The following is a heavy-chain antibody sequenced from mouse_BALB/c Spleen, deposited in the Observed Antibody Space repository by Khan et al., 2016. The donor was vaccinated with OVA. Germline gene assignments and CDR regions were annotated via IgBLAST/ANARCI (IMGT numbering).Heavy chain of an antibody. D-gene: IGHD2-10*02. Sequence: VQLKESGAELVKPGASVKLSCTPSGFNIKDTYMHWVKQRPEQGLEWIGRIDPANGNANYDPKFPGKATITADTSSNTAYLQLSSLTSEDTAVYYCAPYGNYFDYWGQGTTLTVSS. V-gene: IGHV14-3*02. CDR2: IDPANGNA. J-gene: IGHJ2*01. CDR1: GFNIKDTY. CDR3: APYGNYFDY.